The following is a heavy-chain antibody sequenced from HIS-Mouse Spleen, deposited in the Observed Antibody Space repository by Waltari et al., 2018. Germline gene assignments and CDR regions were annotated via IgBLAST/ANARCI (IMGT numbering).Heavy chain of an antibody. V-gene: IGHV4-34*01. CDR1: GGSFSGYY. CDR2: INHSGST. J-gene: IGHJ4*02. CDR3: ARSSNYGDYGEIDY. D-gene: IGHD4-17*01. Sequence: QVQLQQWGAGLLKPSETLSLTCAVYGGSFSGYYWSWIRQPPGKGLEGIGEINHSGSTNITPAPMSGVTISRDTSKNQFSLKLSSVTAADTAVYYCARSSNYGDYGEIDYWGQGTLVTVSS.